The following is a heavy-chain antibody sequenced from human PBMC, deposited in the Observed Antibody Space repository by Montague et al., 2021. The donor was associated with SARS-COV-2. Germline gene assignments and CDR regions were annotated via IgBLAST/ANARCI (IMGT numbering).Heavy chain of an antibody. V-gene: IGHV4-34*01. CDR3: ARGYCSSTTCYLSLHY. CDR1: RGSFSSYY. CDR2: INHNGGV. D-gene: IGHD2-2*01. J-gene: IGHJ4*02. Sequence: SETLSLTCTVSRGSFSSYYCTWIRQPPGEGLEGIGEINHNGGVNYNPSLKSRVTISVDTSKNHFSLKLRSVTAADTAIYYCARGYCSSTTCYLSLHYWGQGTLVTVSS.